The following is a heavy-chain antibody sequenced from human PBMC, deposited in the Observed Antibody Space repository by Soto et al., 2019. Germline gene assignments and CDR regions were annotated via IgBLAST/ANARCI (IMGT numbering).Heavy chain of an antibody. CDR1: GGTFISYA. V-gene: IGHV1-69*01. D-gene: IGHD4-17*01. CDR3: ARGRVTTSLTAFDY. J-gene: IGHJ4*02. CDR2: IIPVFGTA. Sequence: QVQLVQSGAEVKKPGSSVKVSCKVSGGTFISYAISWVRQAPGRGLEWLGGIIPVFGTANYTQQFQGRVTITADESTSTAYMELSSLRSEDTALYYGARGRVTTSLTAFDYWGQGTLVTVSS.